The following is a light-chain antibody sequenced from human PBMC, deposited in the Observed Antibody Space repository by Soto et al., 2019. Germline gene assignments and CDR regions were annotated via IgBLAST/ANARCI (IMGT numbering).Light chain of an antibody. J-gene: IGKJ1*01. CDR2: GAS. Sequence: EIVMTQSPGTLSVSPGERATLSCRVSQSVGSNLAWYQQKPGQAPRLLIYGASTRATGIPVRFTGSGSGREFTLTISSLQSEDFAVYYCQHYNNWSPWTFGRGTKVDIK. V-gene: IGKV3-15*01. CDR1: QSVGSN. CDR3: QHYNNWSPWT.